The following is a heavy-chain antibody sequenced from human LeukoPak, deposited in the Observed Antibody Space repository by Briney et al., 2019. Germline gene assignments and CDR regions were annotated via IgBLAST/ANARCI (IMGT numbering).Heavy chain of an antibody. CDR1: GFTFSSYW. V-gene: IGHV3-74*01. CDR2: IYSDGRRT. J-gene: IGHJ5*02. D-gene: IGHD3-16*01. CDR3: ASQSFARFDP. Sequence: GGSLRLSCAASGFTFSSYWMHWVRQAPGKGLVWVSRIYSDGRRTDYADSVKGRFTISGDNAKNTLYLQMNSLRAEDTAVYYCASQSFARFDPWGQGTLVTVSS.